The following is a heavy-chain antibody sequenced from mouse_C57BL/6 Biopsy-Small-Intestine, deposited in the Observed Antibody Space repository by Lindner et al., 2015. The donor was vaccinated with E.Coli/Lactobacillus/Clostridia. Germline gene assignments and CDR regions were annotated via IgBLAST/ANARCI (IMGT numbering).Heavy chain of an antibody. CDR2: IDPGTGGS. CDR1: GYTFTDYE. J-gene: IGHJ4*01. V-gene: IGHV1-15*01. CDR3: RPTYYGNFHAVDY. D-gene: IGHD2-10*01. Sequence: VQLQESGAELVRPGASVTLSCKASGYTFTDYEIHWVKQTPVRGLEWIGSIDPGTGGSSYNQKFKDKAILTADKSSSTAYMELRSLTSEDSAVYYCRPTYYGNFHAVDYWGQGTSVTVSS.